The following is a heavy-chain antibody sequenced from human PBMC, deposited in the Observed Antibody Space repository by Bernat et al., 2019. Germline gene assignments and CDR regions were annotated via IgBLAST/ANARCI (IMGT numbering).Heavy chain of an antibody. J-gene: IGHJ4*02. CDR1: GFTFNNAW. D-gene: IGHD5-18*01. Sequence: EMHLVESGGGLVEPGGSLRLSCAASGFTFNNAWMNWVRQVPGRGLEWVGRIKGKTEGGTTDYAAPVKGRFTISRDESENTLYLQMSSLKTEDTAVYYCTTGERSYGVFDYWGQGTLVTASS. CDR3: TTGERSYGVFDY. V-gene: IGHV3-15*07. CDR2: IKGKTEGGTT.